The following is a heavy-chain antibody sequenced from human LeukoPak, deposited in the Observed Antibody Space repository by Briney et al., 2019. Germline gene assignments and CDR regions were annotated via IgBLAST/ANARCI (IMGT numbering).Heavy chain of an antibody. CDR3: AKGTLWELPLAPFDY. CDR2: ISYDGSNK. Sequence: GGSLRLSCAASGFTFSSYGMHWVRQAPGXXLEWVAVISYDGSNKYYADSVKGRFTISRDNSKNTLYLQMNSLRAEDTAVYYCAKGTLWELPLAPFDYWGQGTLVTVSS. J-gene: IGHJ4*02. V-gene: IGHV3-30*18. D-gene: IGHD1-26*01. CDR1: GFTFSSYG.